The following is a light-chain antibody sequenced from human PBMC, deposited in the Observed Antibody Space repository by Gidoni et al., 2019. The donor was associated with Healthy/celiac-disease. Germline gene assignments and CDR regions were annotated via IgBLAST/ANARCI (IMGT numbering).Light chain of an antibody. CDR2: GAS. CDR1: QSVSRN. CDR3: QQYNNWPPYT. J-gene: IGKJ2*01. V-gene: IGKV3-15*01. Sequence: EIVITQSPATLSVSPGERATLSCRASQSVSRNLAWYQQKPGQAPRLLIYGASTRATGIPARFSGSGSGTEFTLTISSLQSEDLAVYYCQQYNNWPPYTFXQXTKLXIK.